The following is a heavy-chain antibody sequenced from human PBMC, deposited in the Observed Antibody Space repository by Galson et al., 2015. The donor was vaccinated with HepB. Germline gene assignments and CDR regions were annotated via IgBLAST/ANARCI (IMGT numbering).Heavy chain of an antibody. V-gene: IGHV4-34*01. CDR1: GGSFRGYY. CDR2: INHSGST. J-gene: IGHJ5*02. CDR3: ARGGYYYDSSGYKTTNWFDP. Sequence: LTCAVYGGSFRGYYWSWIRQPPGKGLEWIGEINHSGSTNYNPSLKSRVTISVDTSKNQFSLKLSSVTAADTAVYYCARGGYYYDSSGYKTTNWFDPWGQGTLVTVSS. D-gene: IGHD3-22*01.